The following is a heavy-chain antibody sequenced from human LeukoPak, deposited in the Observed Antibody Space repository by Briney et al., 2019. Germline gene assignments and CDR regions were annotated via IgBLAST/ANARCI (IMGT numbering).Heavy chain of an antibody. D-gene: IGHD4-23*01. CDR1: GFTFSSYW. V-gene: IGHV3-7*03. CDR3: ARGGARWPQDR. Sequence: GGSLRLSCAVSGFTFSSYWMSWVRQAPGKRLEWVANIRQDGAEKFYVDSVKGRFTISRDNAKNSLYLQMNTLRAEDTAVYYCARGGARWPQDRWGQGTLVTVSS. CDR2: IRQDGAEK. J-gene: IGHJ5*02.